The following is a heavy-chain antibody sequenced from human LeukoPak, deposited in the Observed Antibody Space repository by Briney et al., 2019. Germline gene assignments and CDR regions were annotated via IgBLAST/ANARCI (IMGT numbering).Heavy chain of an antibody. CDR3: ARDGIAAAGPYFDY. CDR1: GDSISGYY. J-gene: IGHJ4*02. D-gene: IGHD6-13*01. V-gene: IGHV4-59*12. Sequence: TSETLSLTCTVSGDSISGYYWSWIRQPPGRGLEWIGYIYYSGSATYNPSLKSRVTISVDTSKNQFSLKLSSVTAADTAVYYCARDGIAAAGPYFDYWGQGTLVTVSS. CDR2: IYYSGSA.